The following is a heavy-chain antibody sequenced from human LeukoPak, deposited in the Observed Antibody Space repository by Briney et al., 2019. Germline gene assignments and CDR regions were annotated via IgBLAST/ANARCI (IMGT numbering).Heavy chain of an antibody. Sequence: PGGSLRLSCAASGFTFDDYAMHWVRQAPGKGLEWVSGISWNSGSIGYADSVKGRFTISRDNAKNSLYLQMNSLRAEDTALYYCAKGWFGELSSSYFDYWGQGTLVTVSS. V-gene: IGHV3-9*01. CDR1: GFTFDDYA. CDR3: AKGWFGELSSSYFDY. CDR2: ISWNSGSI. D-gene: IGHD3-10*01. J-gene: IGHJ4*02.